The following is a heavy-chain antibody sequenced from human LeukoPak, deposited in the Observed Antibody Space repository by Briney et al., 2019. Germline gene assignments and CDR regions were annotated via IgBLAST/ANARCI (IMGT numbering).Heavy chain of an antibody. D-gene: IGHD3-22*01. CDR3: AKDHMIVVVLGAFDI. CDR1: GFTFSSYA. J-gene: IGHJ3*02. Sequence: GGSLRLSCAASGFTFSSYAMSWVRQAPGKGLEWVSAISGSGGSTYYADSVKGRLTISRDNSKNTLYLQMNSLRAEDTAVYYCAKDHMIVVVLGAFDIWGQGTMVTVSS. CDR2: ISGSGGST. V-gene: IGHV3-23*01.